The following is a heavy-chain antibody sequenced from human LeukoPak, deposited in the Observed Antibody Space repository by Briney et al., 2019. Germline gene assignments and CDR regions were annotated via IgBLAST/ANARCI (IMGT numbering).Heavy chain of an antibody. Sequence: GGSLRLSCSASGFTFSYYAMHWVRQAPGKGLEYVSAISSNGGSTYYADSLKGRFTISRDNSKSTLYLQMSSLRGEGTAVYYCVKERSTRVAAGKFDYWGQGTLVTVSS. D-gene: IGHD6-13*01. CDR3: VKERSTRVAAGKFDY. CDR2: ISSNGGST. V-gene: IGHV3-64D*09. CDR1: GFTFSYYA. J-gene: IGHJ4*02.